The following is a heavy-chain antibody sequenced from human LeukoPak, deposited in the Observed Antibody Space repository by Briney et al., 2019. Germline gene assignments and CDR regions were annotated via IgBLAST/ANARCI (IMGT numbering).Heavy chain of an antibody. CDR1: GYSLTSHD. CDR2: MNANSGGT. V-gene: IGHV1-2*02. CDR3: ARDRYTSDY. J-gene: IGHJ4*02. D-gene: IGHD2-2*02. Sequence: ASVKVSCKASGYSLTSHDIYWVRQAAGQGLEWMGWMNANSGGTNYAQKFQGRVTMTRDTPISTAYMELSRLRSDDTAVYYCARDRYTSDYWGQGTLVTVSS.